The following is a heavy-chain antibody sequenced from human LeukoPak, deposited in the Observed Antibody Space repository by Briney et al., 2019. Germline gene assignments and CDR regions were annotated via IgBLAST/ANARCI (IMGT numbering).Heavy chain of an antibody. CDR2: ISSSSSYI. Sequence: PGGSLRLSCAASGFTFSSYSMNWVRQAPGKGLEWVSSISSSSSYIYYAESVKGRFTISGDNAKNSLYLQMNSLRAEDTAVYYCARQYSSSWFHFDYWGQGTLVTASS. V-gene: IGHV3-21*01. CDR1: GFTFSSYS. D-gene: IGHD6-13*01. CDR3: ARQYSSSWFHFDY. J-gene: IGHJ4*02.